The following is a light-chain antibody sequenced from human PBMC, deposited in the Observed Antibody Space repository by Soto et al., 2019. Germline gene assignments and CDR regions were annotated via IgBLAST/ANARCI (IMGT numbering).Light chain of an antibody. J-gene: IGKJ4*01. Sequence: TQSPATLSLSPGERATLSCRASQSVSSWLAWYQQKPGKAPKLLIYAASSLQSGVPSRFSGSGSGTDFTLTISSLQPEDFATYYCQQANSFRLTFGGGTKVEIK. CDR3: QQANSFRLT. CDR1: QSVSSW. V-gene: IGKV1-12*01. CDR2: AAS.